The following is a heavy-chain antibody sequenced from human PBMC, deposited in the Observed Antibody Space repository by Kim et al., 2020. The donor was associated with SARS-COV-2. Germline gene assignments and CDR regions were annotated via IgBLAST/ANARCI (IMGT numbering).Heavy chain of an antibody. D-gene: IGHD3-16*01. V-gene: IGHV3-13*01. CDR3: ARGGGAPDY. Sequence: GYTYYPGSVKGRFTIARENAKNSLYLQMNSLRAGDTAVYYCARGGGAPDYWGQGTLVTVSS. CDR2: GYT. J-gene: IGHJ4*02.